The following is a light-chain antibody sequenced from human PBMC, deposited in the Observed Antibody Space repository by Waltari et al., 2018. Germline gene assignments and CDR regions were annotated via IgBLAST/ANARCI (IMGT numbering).Light chain of an antibody. CDR3: QQRTNWPRNT. CDR1: QRVSSY. CDR2: DAS. Sequence: IVLTQSPATLSLSPGERATLSCRASQRVSSYLAWYQQKPGQTPRLLIYDASNRATGVPARFSGSGSGTDFTLTISSLEPEDFAVYFCQQRTNWPRNTFGQGTKLEIK. V-gene: IGKV3-11*01. J-gene: IGKJ2*01.